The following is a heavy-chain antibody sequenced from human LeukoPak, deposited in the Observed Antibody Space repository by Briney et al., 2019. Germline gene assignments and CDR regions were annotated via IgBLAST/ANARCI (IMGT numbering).Heavy chain of an antibody. V-gene: IGHV3-53*01. CDR2: IYSISTT. CDR1: GFTVSIDY. J-gene: IGHJ3*02. Sequence: GGSLRLSCAASGFTVSIDYMSWVRQAPGKGLEWVSFIYSISTTYYEDSVKGRFTLSRQNSKNALYLQMNRLRAQDRAVYYCATSRGDRSAAAFDIWGQGTMLTVSS. CDR3: ATSRGDRSAAAFDI. D-gene: IGHD2-21*02.